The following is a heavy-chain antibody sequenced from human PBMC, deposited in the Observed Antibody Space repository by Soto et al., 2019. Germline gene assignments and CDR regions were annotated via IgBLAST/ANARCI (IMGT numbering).Heavy chain of an antibody. D-gene: IGHD3-16*02. Sequence: ASVKVSCKVSGYTLTELSMHWVRQAPGKGPEWMGGFDPEDGETIYAQKFQGRVTMTEDTSTDTAYMELSSLRSEDTAVYYCATTYMITFGGVIDQPAWFDYWGQGTLVTVSS. CDR1: GYTLTELS. V-gene: IGHV1-24*01. J-gene: IGHJ4*02. CDR3: ATTYMITFGGVIDQPAWFDY. CDR2: FDPEDGET.